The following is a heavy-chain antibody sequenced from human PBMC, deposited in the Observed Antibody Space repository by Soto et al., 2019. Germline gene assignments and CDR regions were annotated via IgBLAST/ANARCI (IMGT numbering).Heavy chain of an antibody. V-gene: IGHV4-61*01. CDR2: VSFTGSF. CDR3: AREEGAGSWDIDF. Sequence: QVQLQESGPGLVKPSETLSLTCTVSGASVTTDNQFWTWIRQRPGRGLEWLGYVSFTGSFRSSPSLRSRVTISLATSKNYFSLDVQSVTAEDAAVYFCAREEGAGSWDIDFWGQGTLVTVSS. D-gene: IGHD6-13*01. CDR1: GASVTTDNQF. J-gene: IGHJ4*02.